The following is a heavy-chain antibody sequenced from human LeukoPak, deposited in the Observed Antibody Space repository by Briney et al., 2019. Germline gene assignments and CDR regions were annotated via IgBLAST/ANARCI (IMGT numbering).Heavy chain of an antibody. J-gene: IGHJ4*02. CDR2: IIPIFGTA. CDR3: ARVRESVAGGYSFGY. D-gene: IGHD6-19*01. CDR1: GGTFTSYA. Sequence: SVNVSCKASGGTFTSYAISWVRQAPGQGLEWVGGIIPIFGTANYAQKFQGRVTITAYKSTSTDYMELSSLRSEDTVVYYCARVRESVAGGYSFGYWGQGTLVTVSS. V-gene: IGHV1-69*06.